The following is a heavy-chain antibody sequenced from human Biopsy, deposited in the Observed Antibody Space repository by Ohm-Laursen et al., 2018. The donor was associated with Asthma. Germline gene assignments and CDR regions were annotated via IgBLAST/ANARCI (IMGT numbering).Heavy chain of an antibody. V-gene: IGHV3-30*03. CDR2: VSSDGHNI. D-gene: IGHD4-23*01. Sequence: SLRLSCAASGFVFSQCGMHWVRQGPGKGLEWVALVSSDGHNIYYEDSVKGRFTISRDNSKLRLYLEINSLRVEDSAVYYCARESGQDSGGTGAFDIWGQGTKVAVPS. CDR3: ARESGQDSGGTGAFDI. J-gene: IGHJ3*02. CDR1: GFVFSQCG.